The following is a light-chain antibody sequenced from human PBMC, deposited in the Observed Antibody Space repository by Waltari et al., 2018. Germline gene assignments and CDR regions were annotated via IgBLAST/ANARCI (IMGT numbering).Light chain of an antibody. J-gene: IGLJ2*01. Sequence: SYELTQPPSVSVSPGQTASITCSGDKLGDKYASWYQQKPGQSPVLVIYEDRRRPSGIPERFSGSNSGNTATLTISGTQAMYEADYYCQAWDSSIVFGGGTKLTVL. CDR1: KLGDKY. CDR3: QAWDSSIV. V-gene: IGLV3-1*01. CDR2: EDR.